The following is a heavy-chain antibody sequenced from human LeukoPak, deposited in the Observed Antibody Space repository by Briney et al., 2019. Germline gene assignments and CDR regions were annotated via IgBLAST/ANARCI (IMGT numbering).Heavy chain of an antibody. Sequence: SETLSLTCTVSGDSVSGVYWSWIRQPPGKGLEWIGYVYYSGTTNYNPSLKSRVTISVDTSKNQFSLKLNSVTAADTAVYYCARGVYIAAAQYGYWGQGTLVTVSS. V-gene: IGHV4-59*02. CDR1: GDSVSGVY. D-gene: IGHD6-13*01. CDR2: VYYSGTT. J-gene: IGHJ4*02. CDR3: ARGVYIAAAQYGY.